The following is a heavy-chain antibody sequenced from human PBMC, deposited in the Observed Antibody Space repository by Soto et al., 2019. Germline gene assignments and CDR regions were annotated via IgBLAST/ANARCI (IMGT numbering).Heavy chain of an antibody. CDR1: GFSFSTNA. Sequence: GGSLRISCAASGFSFSTNAMSWVRQAPAKGLEWVSSISDSGDSTYYADSVKGRFTLSRDNSKNTVYLQMNSLRADDTAVYYCAKGAWNYYGMDVWGQGTTVTVSS. CDR3: AKGAWNYYGMDV. V-gene: IGHV3-23*01. D-gene: IGHD3-3*01. J-gene: IGHJ6*02. CDR2: ISDSGDST.